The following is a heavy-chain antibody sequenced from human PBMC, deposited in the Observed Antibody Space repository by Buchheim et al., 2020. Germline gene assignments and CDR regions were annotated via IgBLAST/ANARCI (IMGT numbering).Heavy chain of an antibody. J-gene: IGHJ6*02. D-gene: IGHD6-19*01. V-gene: IGHV3-23*01. CDR2: IIGSGGDT. CDR3: AKPFSSSGWGYYNYAMDV. Sequence: EVQLLESGGGLVQPGGSLRLSCAASGFTFSSYTMNWVRQAPGKGLEWVSGIIGSGGDTYYADSVKGRFTISRDNSKNTLYLQMNSLRAEDMAVYYCAKPFSSSGWGYYNYAMDVWGQGTT. CDR1: GFTFSSYT.